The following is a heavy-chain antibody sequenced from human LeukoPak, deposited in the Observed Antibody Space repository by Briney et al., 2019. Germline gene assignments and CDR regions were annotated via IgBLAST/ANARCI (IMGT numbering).Heavy chain of an antibody. CDR3: AKATCSGATCARFDY. CDR2: ISGSGGST. J-gene: IGHJ4*02. D-gene: IGHD2-15*01. Sequence: PGGSLRLSCAASGFTFSSYAMSWVRQAPGKGLEWVSAISGSGGSTYYADSVKGRFTISRDNSKNTLYLQMNSVRAEDTAVYYCAKATCSGATCARFDYWGQGTLVTVSS. CDR1: GFTFSSYA. V-gene: IGHV3-23*01.